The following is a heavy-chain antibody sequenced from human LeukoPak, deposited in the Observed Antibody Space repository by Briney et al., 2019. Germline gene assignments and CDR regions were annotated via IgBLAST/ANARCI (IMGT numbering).Heavy chain of an antibody. V-gene: IGHV3-74*01. J-gene: IGHJ4*02. Sequence: GGSLRLSCAASGFTFRTYWMHWVRHAPEKGLVWVARINSDGSSMSYADSVKGRFTVSRDNAKNTLYLQMNRLRAEDTAMYYCARGGYSDRWGQGTLVTVSS. CDR2: INSDGSSM. CDR1: GFTFRTYW. D-gene: IGHD3-22*01. CDR3: ARGGYSDR.